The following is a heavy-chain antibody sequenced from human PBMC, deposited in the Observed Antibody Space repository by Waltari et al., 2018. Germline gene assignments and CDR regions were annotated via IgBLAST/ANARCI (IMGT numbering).Heavy chain of an antibody. CDR2: INPKRGDT. CDR3: ARSGGGTTTFGVAE. V-gene: IGHV1-2*06. J-gene: IGHJ4*02. D-gene: IGHD3-3*01. Sequence: QVQLVQSGAEVKTSGASVKFSCNASGYTFTHLLSHWLLLPPGQGLEWMGRINPKRGDTSYAQRFQGRVTMTGDTSITTAYMELTGLRSDDTAIYYCARSGGGTTTFGVAEWGQGSLVTVSS. CDR1: GYTFTHLL.